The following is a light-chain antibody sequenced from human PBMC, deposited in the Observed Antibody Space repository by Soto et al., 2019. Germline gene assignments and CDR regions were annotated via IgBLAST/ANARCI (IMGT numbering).Light chain of an antibody. CDR1: QSISNY. V-gene: IGKV1-39*01. CDR3: QQSYSTPPIT. CDR2: AAS. J-gene: IGKJ5*01. Sequence: IQMTQSPSSRSASVGDRVTITCRASQSISNYLNWYQQKPGKAPKLLIYAASSLQSGVPSRFSGSGSGTDFTLTISSLQPEDFATYYCQQSYSTPPITFGQGTRLEIK.